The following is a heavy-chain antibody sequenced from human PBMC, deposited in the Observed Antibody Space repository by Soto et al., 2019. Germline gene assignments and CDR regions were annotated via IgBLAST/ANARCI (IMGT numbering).Heavy chain of an antibody. Sequence: SETLSLTCTVSGGSISSGGYYWSWIRQHPGKVLEWIGYIYYSGSTYYNPSLKSRVTISVDTSKNQFSLKLSSVTAADTAVYYCARSLMALYYFDYWGQGTLVTVSS. V-gene: IGHV4-31*03. CDR3: ARSLMALYYFDY. CDR2: IYYSGST. D-gene: IGHD2-8*01. J-gene: IGHJ4*02. CDR1: GGSISSGGYY.